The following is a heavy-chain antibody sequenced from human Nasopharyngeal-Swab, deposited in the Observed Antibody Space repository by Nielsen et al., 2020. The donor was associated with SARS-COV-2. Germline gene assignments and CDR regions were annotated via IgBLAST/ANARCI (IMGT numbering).Heavy chain of an antibody. D-gene: IGHD2-21*02. V-gene: IGHV3-7*04. CDR1: GFPFRNYY. CDR2: IKQGGSEQ. Sequence: LKISCAASGFPFRNYYMTWVRQPPGKGLEWVANIKQGGSEQFYVDSVKGRFTISRDDAKNSVYLQMNSLRAEDTAVYYCARVSVVTGTDDATDIWGQGTMVTVSS. J-gene: IGHJ3*02. CDR3: ARVSVVTGTDDATDI.